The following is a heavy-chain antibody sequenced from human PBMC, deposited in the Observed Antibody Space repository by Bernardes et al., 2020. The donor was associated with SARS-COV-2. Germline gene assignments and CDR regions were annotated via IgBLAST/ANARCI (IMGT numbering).Heavy chain of an antibody. Sequence: SKPLSLTCTVSVGSISSYYWSWIRKPQAKGPEWIGYIYYSGSTNYNPSLKSRVTISVDTSKNQFSLKLSSVTAADTAVYYCAREGSYDYVWGSYRFYYFDYWGQGTLVTVSS. CDR2: IYYSGST. CDR1: VGSISSYY. J-gene: IGHJ4*02. V-gene: IGHV4-59*12. CDR3: AREGSYDYVWGSYRFYYFDY. D-gene: IGHD3-16*02.